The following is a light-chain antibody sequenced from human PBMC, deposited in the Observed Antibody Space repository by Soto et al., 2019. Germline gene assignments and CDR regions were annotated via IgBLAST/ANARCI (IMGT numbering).Light chain of an antibody. CDR3: QQYDSSPIT. CDR2: GAS. V-gene: IGKV3-20*01. CDR1: QSVSSSY. J-gene: IGKJ5*01. Sequence: EIVLTQSPCTLSLSPGERATLSCISSQSVSSSYLAWYQQKPGQAPSLLIYGASRRATGIPDRFSGSGSGTDFTLTISRLEPEDFAVYYCQQYDSSPITFGQGTRLETK.